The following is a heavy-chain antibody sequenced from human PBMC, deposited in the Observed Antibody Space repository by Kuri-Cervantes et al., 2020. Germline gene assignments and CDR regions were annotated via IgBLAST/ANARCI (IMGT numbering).Heavy chain of an antibody. CDR1: GFTFSSYW. V-gene: IGHV3-7*01. CDR3: ARGTSSGWYDHYYYYGMDV. J-gene: IGHJ6*02. D-gene: IGHD6-19*01. CDR2: IKQDGSEK. Sequence: GESLKISCAASGFTFSSYWMSWVRQAPGKGLEWVANIKQDGSEKYYVDSVKGRFTISRDNAKNSLYLQMNSLRAGDTAVYYCARGTSSGWYDHYYYYGMDVWGQGTTVTVSS.